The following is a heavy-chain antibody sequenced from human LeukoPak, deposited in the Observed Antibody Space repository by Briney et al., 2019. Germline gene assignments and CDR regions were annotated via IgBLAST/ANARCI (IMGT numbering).Heavy chain of an antibody. Sequence: GASVKVSCKASGYTFTSCGISWVRQAPGQGLEWMGWISAYNGNTNYAQKPQGRVTMTTDTSTSTAYMELRSLRSDDTAVYYCARDPVIITGTTGGYYYGMDVWGQGTTVTVSS. D-gene: IGHD1-7*01. CDR2: ISAYNGNT. J-gene: IGHJ6*02. V-gene: IGHV1-18*01. CDR3: ARDPVIITGTTGGYYYGMDV. CDR1: GYTFTSCG.